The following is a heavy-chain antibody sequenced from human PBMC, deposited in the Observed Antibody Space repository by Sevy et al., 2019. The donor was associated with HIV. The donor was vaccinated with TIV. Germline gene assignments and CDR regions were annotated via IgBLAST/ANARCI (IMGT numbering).Heavy chain of an antibody. V-gene: IGHV3-33*01. J-gene: IGHJ1*01. CDR1: GFTFSSYG. CDR2: IWYDGSNK. D-gene: IGHD3-22*01. Sequence: GGSLRLSCAASGFTFSSYGMHWVRQAPGKGLEWVAVIWYDGSNKYYADSVKGRFTISRDNSKNTLYLQMNSLRAEDTAVYYCASDQPGYYYDSSGYLRTSFQHWGQGTLVTVSS. CDR3: ASDQPGYYYDSSGYLRTSFQH.